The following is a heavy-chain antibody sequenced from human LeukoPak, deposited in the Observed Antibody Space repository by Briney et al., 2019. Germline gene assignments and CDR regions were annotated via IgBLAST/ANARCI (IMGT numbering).Heavy chain of an antibody. CDR2: IYSDGSA. Sequence: PGGSLRLSCAASGFTVSRNYMTWVRQAPGKGLEWVSVIYSDGSAYYADSVGGRFTISRDSSRNTVFLQMNSLRVEDTAVYYCARDRGSSWYDGANWFDPWGQGTLVTVSS. CDR3: ARDRGSSWYDGANWFDP. D-gene: IGHD6-13*01. V-gene: IGHV3-66*01. J-gene: IGHJ5*02. CDR1: GFTVSRNY.